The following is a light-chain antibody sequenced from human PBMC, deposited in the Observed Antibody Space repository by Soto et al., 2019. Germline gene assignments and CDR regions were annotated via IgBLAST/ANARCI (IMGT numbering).Light chain of an antibody. J-gene: IGKJ2*01. Sequence: EIVLTQSPATPSLSPGERATLSCRASQSVSSYLAWYQQKPGQSPRLLIDDASNRATGIPARFSGSGSGTDFTLTISSLEPEDFAVYYCQQRSNWPLGYTFGQGTKLEI. CDR2: DAS. CDR3: QQRSNWPLGYT. V-gene: IGKV3-11*01. CDR1: QSVSSY.